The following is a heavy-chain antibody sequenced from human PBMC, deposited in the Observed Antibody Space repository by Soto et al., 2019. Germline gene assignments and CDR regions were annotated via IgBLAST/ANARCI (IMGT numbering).Heavy chain of an antibody. V-gene: IGHV3-23*01. CDR2: ISGSGGST. Sequence: EVQLLESGGGWVQPGGSLRLPCAASGLTFSSYAMSWVRQAQGKXLEWVPAISGSGGSTYYADSVKGRFTISRDHSKNTLYLQXNXXXXXXXXXXXXXXXXXXXXTYAAAFDIWGQGTMVTFSS. CDR3: XXXXXXXXTYAAAFDI. D-gene: IGHD4-17*01. J-gene: IGHJ3*02. CDR1: GLTFSSYA.